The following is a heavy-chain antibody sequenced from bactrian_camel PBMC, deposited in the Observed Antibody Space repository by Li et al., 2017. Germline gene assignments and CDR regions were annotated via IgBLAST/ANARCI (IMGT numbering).Heavy chain of an antibody. CDR3: AANRRCSLGGRDWSRSSIYMY. Sequence: QLVESGGGSALAGGSVRLSCAASGYTFNTYSWFRQAPGQEREGVAAIDTGDGSTYYLNSVKGRFIISRDNAKNTVYLQMNSLKPEDTSMYYCAANRRCSLGGRDWSRSSIYMYWGQGTQVTVS. CDR1: GYTFNTY. CDR2: IDTGDGST. V-gene: IGHV3S40*01. J-gene: IGHJ4*01. D-gene: IGHD1*01.